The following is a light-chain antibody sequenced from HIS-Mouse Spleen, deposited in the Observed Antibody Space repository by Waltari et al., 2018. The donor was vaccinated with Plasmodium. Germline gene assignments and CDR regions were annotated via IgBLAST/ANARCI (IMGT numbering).Light chain of an antibody. Sequence: EIVLTQSPATLSLSPGERASQSVSSYLAWYQQKPGQAPRLLIYDASHRATGIPARFSSSGSGTDFTLTISRLEPEDFAVYYCQQHSNWPPTFGQGTRLEIK. CDR3: QQHSNWPPT. CDR2: DAS. V-gene: IGKV3-11*01. J-gene: IGKJ5*01. CDR1: QSVSSY.